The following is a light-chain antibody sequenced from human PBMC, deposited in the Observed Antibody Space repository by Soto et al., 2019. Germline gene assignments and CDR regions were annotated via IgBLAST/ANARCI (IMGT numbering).Light chain of an antibody. J-gene: IGKJ1*01. V-gene: IGKV3-20*01. CDR1: QTGSSTY. Sequence: IVLTQSPGTLSLSPGERATLSCRASQTGSSTYVAWYQQKPGQAPRLLIYATSNRGTGIPARFSGRGSGTDFTLTIRRLEPEDFAVYYCQQYGGSWTFGQGTKVDIK. CDR3: QQYGGSWT. CDR2: ATS.